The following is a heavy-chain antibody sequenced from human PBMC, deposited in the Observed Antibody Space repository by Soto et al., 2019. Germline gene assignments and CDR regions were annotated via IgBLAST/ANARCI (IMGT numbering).Heavy chain of an antibody. CDR3: ARHSGYDTYGFDY. CDR1: GGSISSYY. D-gene: IGHD5-12*01. Sequence: SETLSLTCTVSGGSISSYYWSWIRQPPGKGLEWIGYIYYSGSTNYNPSLKSRVTISVDTSKNQFSPKLSSVTAADTAVYYCARHSGYDTYGFDYWGQGTLVTVSS. J-gene: IGHJ4*02. V-gene: IGHV4-59*08. CDR2: IYYSGST.